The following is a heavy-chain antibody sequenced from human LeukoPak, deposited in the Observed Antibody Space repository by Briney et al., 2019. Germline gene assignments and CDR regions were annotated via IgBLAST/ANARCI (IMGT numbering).Heavy chain of an antibody. V-gene: IGHV3-48*03. CDR3: ASTNIARY. Sequence: PGGSLRLSCVASGFTFSNYEMHWVRQAPGKGLEWISFITSSGTTMYYADSVKGRFTISRDNGKNSLHLQMNSLRAEDTAVYYWASTNIARYWGQGTLVTVSS. CDR2: ITSSGTTM. CDR1: GFTFSNYE. D-gene: IGHD5-18*01. J-gene: IGHJ4*02.